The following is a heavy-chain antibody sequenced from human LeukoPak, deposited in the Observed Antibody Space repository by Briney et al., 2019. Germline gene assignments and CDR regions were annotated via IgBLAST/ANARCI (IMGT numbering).Heavy chain of an antibody. J-gene: IGHJ4*02. D-gene: IGHD3-10*01. CDR3: ARDGQQAGVGFFDY. Sequence: SVKVSCKASGGTFSSYAISWVRRAPGQGLEWMGGIIPIFGTANYAQKFQGRVTITADESTSTAYMELSSLRSEDTAVYYCARDGQQAGVGFFDYWGQGTLVTVSS. CDR2: IIPIFGTA. CDR1: GGTFSSYA. V-gene: IGHV1-69*13.